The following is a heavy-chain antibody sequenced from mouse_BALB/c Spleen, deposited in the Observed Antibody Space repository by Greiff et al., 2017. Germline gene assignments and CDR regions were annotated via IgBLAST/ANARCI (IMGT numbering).Heavy chain of an antibody. Sequence: VQLQQSGPGLVQPSQSLSITCTVSGFSLTSYGVHWVRQSPGKGLEWLGVIWSGGSTDYNAAFISRLSISKDNSKSQVCFKMNSLQAKDTAIYYCARNGRYDAMDYWGQGTSVTVSS. CDR1: GFSLTSYG. V-gene: IGHV2-2*02. CDR2: IWSGGST. D-gene: IGHD2-14*01. CDR3: ARNGRYDAMDY. J-gene: IGHJ4*01.